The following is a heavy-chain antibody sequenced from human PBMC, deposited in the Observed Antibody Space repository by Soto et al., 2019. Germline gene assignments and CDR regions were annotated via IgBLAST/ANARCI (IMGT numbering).Heavy chain of an antibody. CDR1: GGTFSSYA. J-gene: IGHJ4*02. D-gene: IGHD1-26*01. CDR3: ARSWELRATFDY. Sequence: GASVKVSCKASGGTFSSYAISWVRQAPGQGLEWMGGIIPIFGTANYAQKFQGRVTITADESTSTAYMELSSLRSEDTAVYYCARSWELRATFDYWGQGTLVTVSS. CDR2: IIPIFGTA. V-gene: IGHV1-69*13.